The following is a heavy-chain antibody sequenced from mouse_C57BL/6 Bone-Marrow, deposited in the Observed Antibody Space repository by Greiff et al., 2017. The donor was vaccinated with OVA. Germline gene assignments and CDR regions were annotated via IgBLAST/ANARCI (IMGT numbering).Heavy chain of an antibody. CDR1: GFTFSDFY. CDR2: RRNKANAYTT. J-gene: IGHJ1*03. Sequence: EVQGVESGGGLVQSGRSLRLSCATSGFTFSDFYMEWVRQAPGKGLAWIAARRNKANAYTTEYSASVKGRCIVSRDTSQSILYLLMDALRAEDTAIYYCARDYYGSSYGYFDVWGTGTTVTVSS. CDR3: ARDYYGSSYGYFDV. V-gene: IGHV7-1*01. D-gene: IGHD1-1*01.